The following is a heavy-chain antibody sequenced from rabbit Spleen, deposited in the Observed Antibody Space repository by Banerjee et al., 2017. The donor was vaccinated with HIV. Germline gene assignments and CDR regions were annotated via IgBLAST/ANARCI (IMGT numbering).Heavy chain of an antibody. CDR3: ARDTSSSFSSYGMDL. V-gene: IGHV1S40*01. J-gene: IGHJ6*01. CDR1: GFSFSRSYY. CDR2: IYAGSGDFT. Sequence: QSLEESGGDLVKPGASLTLTCKASGFSFSRSYYMCWVRQAPGKGLEWIACIYAGSGDFTYYASWAKGRFTISKTSSTTVTLQMTRLTAADTATYFCARDTSSSFSSYGMDLWGPGTLVTVS. D-gene: IGHD1-1*01.